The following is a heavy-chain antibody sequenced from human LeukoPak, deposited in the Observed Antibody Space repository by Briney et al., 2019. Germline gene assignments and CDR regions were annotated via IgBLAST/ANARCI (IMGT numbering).Heavy chain of an antibody. J-gene: IGHJ5*02. V-gene: IGHV1-69*05. CDR1: GYTFTGYY. Sequence: ASVKVSCKASGYTFTGYYMHWVRQAPGQGLEWMGGIIPIFGTANYAQKLQGRVTITTDESTSTAYMELSSLRSEDTAVYYCASWNSSSWYTDWFDPWGQGTLVTVSS. D-gene: IGHD6-13*01. CDR3: ASWNSSSWYTDWFDP. CDR2: IIPIFGTA.